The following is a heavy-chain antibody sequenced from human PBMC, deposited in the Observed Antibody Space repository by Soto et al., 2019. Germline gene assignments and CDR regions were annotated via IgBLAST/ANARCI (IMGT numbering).Heavy chain of an antibody. J-gene: IGHJ5*02. CDR1: GYRFTSYW. D-gene: IGHD3-22*01. CDR3: ARKDKSGYFNWFDP. CDR2: IFPSDSDT. V-gene: IGHV5-51*01. Sequence: PGESLKISCRTSGYRFTSYWIAWVRQMPGKGLEWMGIIFPSDSDTRYSPSFQGQVTISADRSTSTVFLQWASLKASDTAVYFCARKDKSGYFNWFDPWGHGTLVPVSS.